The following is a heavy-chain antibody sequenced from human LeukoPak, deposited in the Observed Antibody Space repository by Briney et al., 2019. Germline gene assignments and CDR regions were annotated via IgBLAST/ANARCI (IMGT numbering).Heavy chain of an antibody. CDR2: IGRNTSYR. J-gene: IGHJ4*02. CDR3: ASGYSTHDY. Sequence: GGSLRLSCAASGFSFSAYSMIWVRQAPGKGLEWVSSIGRNTSYRYYADSVKGRFTISRDNAKTSLYLQMNGLRAEDTAVYYCASGYSTHDYWGQGTLVTVSS. CDR1: GFSFSAYS. V-gene: IGHV3-21*01. D-gene: IGHD5-12*01.